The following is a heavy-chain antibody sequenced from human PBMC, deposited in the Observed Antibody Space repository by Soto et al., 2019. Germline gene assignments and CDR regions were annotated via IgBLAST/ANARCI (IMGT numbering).Heavy chain of an antibody. CDR2: IYDSGTA. Sequence: QVQLLESGPGLVKPSETLALSCTVSGDSVSNGRNYWGWIRQPPGKGLEWIGYIYDSGTAKYNPSLKSRVTMSIDTSENRISLRLSSVSVADTAVYYCARGRGGPWGFDYWGQGALVTVSS. CDR3: ARGRGGPWGFDY. CDR1: GDSVSNGRNY. J-gene: IGHJ4*02. D-gene: IGHD7-27*01. V-gene: IGHV4-61*01.